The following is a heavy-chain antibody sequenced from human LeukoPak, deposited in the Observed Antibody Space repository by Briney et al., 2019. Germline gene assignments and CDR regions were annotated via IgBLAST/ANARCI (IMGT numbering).Heavy chain of an antibody. CDR3: ASRYYVDF. CDR2: ISSDGSSA. CDR1: GFTFSTYW. Sequence: GGSLRLSCAASGFTFSTYWMHWGRQGPGEGLVWVSRISSDGSSATYADSVKGRFTISRDNAKNTLYLQMNSLRAEDTAVYYCASRYYVDFWGQGTLVTVSS. D-gene: IGHD3-10*01. J-gene: IGHJ4*02. V-gene: IGHV3-74*01.